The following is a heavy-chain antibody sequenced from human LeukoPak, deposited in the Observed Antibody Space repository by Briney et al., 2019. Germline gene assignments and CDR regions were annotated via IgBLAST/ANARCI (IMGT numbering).Heavy chain of an antibody. Sequence: PGGSLRLSCAASGFTVSSNYMSWVSQAPGKGLEWVSVIYSGGSTYYADSVKGRFTISRDNSKNTLYLQMNSLRAEDTAVYYCARDRDGYNPDYWGQGTLVTVSS. CDR3: ARDRDGYNPDY. CDR2: IYSGGST. CDR1: GFTVSSNY. J-gene: IGHJ4*02. V-gene: IGHV3-53*01. D-gene: IGHD5-24*01.